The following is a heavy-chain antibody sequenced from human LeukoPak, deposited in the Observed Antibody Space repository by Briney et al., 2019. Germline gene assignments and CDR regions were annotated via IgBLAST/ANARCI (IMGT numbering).Heavy chain of an antibody. V-gene: IGHV3-23*01. D-gene: IGHD3-22*01. CDR2: ISGSGGST. CDR1: GFTFSSYA. J-gene: IGHJ5*02. CDR3: AKGSSGYFVDL. Sequence: PGGALRLSCAASGFTFSSYAMSWVRQAPGKGLEWVSAISGSGGSTYYADSVKGRFTISRDNSKNTLFLQMNSLRAEDTALYYCAKGSSGYFVDLWGQGTLVTVSS.